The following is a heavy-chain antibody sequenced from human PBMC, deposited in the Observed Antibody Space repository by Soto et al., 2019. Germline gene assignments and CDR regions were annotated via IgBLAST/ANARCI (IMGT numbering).Heavy chain of an antibody. CDR2: IHYSGST. D-gene: IGHD1-26*01. Sequence: SETLSLTCTVSGGSVSSTSYYWTWIRQPPGKGLEWIGYIHYSGSTNYNPSLKSRVAMSVDTSKNHFSLKLSSVTAADTAVYYCAREWEHLYFDYWGQGALVTVSS. CDR1: GGSVSSTSYY. J-gene: IGHJ4*02. V-gene: IGHV4-61*01. CDR3: AREWEHLYFDY.